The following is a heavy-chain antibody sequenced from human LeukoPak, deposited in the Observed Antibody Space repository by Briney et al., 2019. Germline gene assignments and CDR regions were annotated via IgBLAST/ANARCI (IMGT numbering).Heavy chain of an antibody. CDR3: ARARSSGWGYYFDY. D-gene: IGHD6-19*01. J-gene: IGHJ4*02. CDR2: IYSGGST. CDR1: GFTVSSNY. Sequence: AGGSLRLSCAASGFTVSSNYMNWVRQAPGKGLEWVSVIYSGGSTYYADSVKGRFTISRDNSKNTLYLQMNSLRAEDTAVYYCARARSSGWGYYFDYWGQGTLVTVSS. V-gene: IGHV3-53*01.